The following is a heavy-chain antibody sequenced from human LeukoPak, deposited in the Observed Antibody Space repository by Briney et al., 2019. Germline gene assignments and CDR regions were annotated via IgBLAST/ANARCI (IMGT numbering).Heavy chain of an antibody. CDR2: VDHTGST. J-gene: IGHJ4*02. Sequence: SETLSLTCSVSDDSITMYYWTWIRQPPGKGLEWIGYVDHTGSTNFNPSLNGRVSISRDTTKNQFSLKLSSVTAADTAVYYCARARVAAAGYYFDYWGQGTLVTVSS. V-gene: IGHV4-59*12. CDR1: DDSITMYY. D-gene: IGHD6-13*01. CDR3: ARARVAAAGYYFDY.